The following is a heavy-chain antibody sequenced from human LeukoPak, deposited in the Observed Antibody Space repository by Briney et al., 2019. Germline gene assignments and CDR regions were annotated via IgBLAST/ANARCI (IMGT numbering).Heavy chain of an antibody. D-gene: IGHD3-22*01. Sequence: SETLSLTCTVSGGSISSYYWSWIRQPAGKGLEWIGRIYSSGSTNYNPSLKSRVTMSVDTSKNQFSLKLSSVTAADTAVYYCARPSHPDYYDSSGYFDYWGQGTLVTVSS. J-gene: IGHJ4*02. CDR3: ARPSHPDYYDSSGYFDY. V-gene: IGHV4-4*07. CDR2: IYSSGST. CDR1: GGSISSYY.